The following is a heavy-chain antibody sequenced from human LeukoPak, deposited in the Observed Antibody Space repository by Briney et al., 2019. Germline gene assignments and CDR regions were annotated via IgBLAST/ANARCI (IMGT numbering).Heavy chain of an antibody. J-gene: IGHJ4*02. D-gene: IGHD6-6*01. Sequence: SETLSLTCTVSGGSISSYYWSWIRQPPGKGLEWFGYIYYSGSTNYNPSLKSRVTISVDTSKNQFSLKLSSVTAADTAVYYCARLRAARPFYFDYWGQGTLVTVSS. CDR2: IYYSGST. V-gene: IGHV4-59*08. CDR1: GGSISSYY. CDR3: ARLRAARPFYFDY.